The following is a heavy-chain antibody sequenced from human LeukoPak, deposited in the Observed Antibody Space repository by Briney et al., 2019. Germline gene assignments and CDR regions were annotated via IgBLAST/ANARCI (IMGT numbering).Heavy chain of an antibody. CDR1: GGSSSSYY. CDR3: ARRASGSYPDYFDS. V-gene: IGHV4-59*08. J-gene: IGHJ4*02. D-gene: IGHD1-26*01. CDR2: IHYSGST. Sequence: PSETLSLTCTISGGSSSSYYWSWIRQPPGKGLEWIGYIHYSGSTNYNPSLKSRATISLDTSKNQVSLKLTSVTAADTAVYYCARRASGSYPDYFDSCGQGTLVTVSS.